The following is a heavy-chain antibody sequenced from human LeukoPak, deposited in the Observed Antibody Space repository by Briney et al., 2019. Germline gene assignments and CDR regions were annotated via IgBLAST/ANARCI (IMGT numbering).Heavy chain of an antibody. Sequence: SETLSLTCTVSGGSISSSSYYWGWIRQPPGKGLEWIGSIYYSGSTYYNPSLKSRVTISVDTSKNQFSLKLSSVTAADTAVYYCARPGSAAAGPFDYWGQGTLVTVSS. CDR2: IYYSGST. CDR1: GGSISSSSYY. D-gene: IGHD6-13*01. V-gene: IGHV4-39*01. CDR3: ARPGSAAAGPFDY. J-gene: IGHJ4*02.